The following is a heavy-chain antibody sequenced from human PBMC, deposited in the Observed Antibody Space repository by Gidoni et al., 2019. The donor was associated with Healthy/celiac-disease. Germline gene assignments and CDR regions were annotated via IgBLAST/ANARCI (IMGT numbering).Heavy chain of an antibody. Sequence: EVQLVESGGGLVKPGGSLSLSCAPSGCPFSSYSMNWVRQAPGKGLEWVSSISSSSSYIYYADSVKGRFTISRDNAKNSLYLQMNSLRAEDTAVYYCATPTVAGSFFDYWGQGTLVTVSS. CDR1: GCPFSSYS. V-gene: IGHV3-21*01. J-gene: IGHJ4*02. CDR3: ATPTVAGSFFDY. CDR2: ISSSSSYI. D-gene: IGHD6-19*01.